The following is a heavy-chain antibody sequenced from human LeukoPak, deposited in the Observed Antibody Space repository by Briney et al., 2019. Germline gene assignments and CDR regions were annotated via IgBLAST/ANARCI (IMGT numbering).Heavy chain of an antibody. CDR2: ISGSGDST. CDR1: GLTFNSYG. D-gene: IGHD1-14*01. CDR3: AKGHSAHGTGFDC. V-gene: IGHV3-23*01. J-gene: IGHJ4*02. Sequence: GGSLRLSCAASGLTFNSYGTSWVRQAPGKGLEWVSGISGSGDSTYYADSVKGRFTISRDNSKNTLYLQMNSLRVKDTAVYYCAKGHSAHGTGFDCWGQGTLVAVSS.